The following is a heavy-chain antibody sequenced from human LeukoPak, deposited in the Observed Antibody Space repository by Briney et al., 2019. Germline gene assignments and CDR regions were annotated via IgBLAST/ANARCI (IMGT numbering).Heavy chain of an antibody. CDR1: GFTFSSNW. Sequence: PGGSPRLSCAASGFTFSSNWMHWVRQAPGKGLVWVSRINEDGSTTNYADSVKGRFTISRDNAKDTLYLQMNSLRAEDTAVYYCVRDLGGRSGHWGQGTLVTVSS. J-gene: IGHJ4*02. CDR2: INEDGSTT. CDR3: VRDLGGRSGH. V-gene: IGHV3-74*01. D-gene: IGHD1-26*01.